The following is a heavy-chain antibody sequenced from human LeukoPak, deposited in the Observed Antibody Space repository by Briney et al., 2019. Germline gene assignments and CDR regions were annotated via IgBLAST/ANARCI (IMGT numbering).Heavy chain of an antibody. D-gene: IGHD4-17*01. CDR2: ISSSSSTI. Sequence: GRSLRLSCAASGFTFSSYSMNWVRQAPGKGLEWVSYISSSSSTIYYADSVKGRFTISRDNAKNSLYLQMNSLRAEDTAVYYCARSFYGDYALSAFDIWGQGTMVTVSS. CDR3: ARSFYGDYALSAFDI. J-gene: IGHJ3*02. V-gene: IGHV3-48*04. CDR1: GFTFSSYS.